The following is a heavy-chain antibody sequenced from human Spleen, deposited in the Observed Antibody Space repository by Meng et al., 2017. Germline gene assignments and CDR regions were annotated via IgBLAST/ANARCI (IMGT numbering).Heavy chain of an antibody. D-gene: IGHD3-9*01. CDR3: ARGSLTGYYYLDY. Sequence: GESLKISCAAPGFTFSSYAMHWVRQASGKGLEWVAVISYDGSNKYYADSVKGRFTISRDNSKNTLYLQMNSLRAEDTAVYYCARGSLTGYYYLDYWGQGTLVTVSS. CDR1: GFTFSSYA. J-gene: IGHJ4*02. CDR2: ISYDGSNK. V-gene: IGHV3-30*04.